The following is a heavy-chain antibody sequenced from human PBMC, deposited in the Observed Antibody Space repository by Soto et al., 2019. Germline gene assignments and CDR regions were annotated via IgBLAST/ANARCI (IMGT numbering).Heavy chain of an antibody. Sequence: PVGSLRLSCAESGFSFSSYGMHWGRQAPGKGLDWVAVIWYDGSNKYYAESVKGRFTISRDNSKNTLYVQMNSLTVEDTAVYYCARAQYTGSYFDACDVWGQGTMVTVSS. D-gene: IGHD1-26*01. V-gene: IGHV3-33*03. CDR3: ARAQYTGSYFDACDV. J-gene: IGHJ3*01. CDR1: GFSFSSYG. CDR2: IWYDGSNK.